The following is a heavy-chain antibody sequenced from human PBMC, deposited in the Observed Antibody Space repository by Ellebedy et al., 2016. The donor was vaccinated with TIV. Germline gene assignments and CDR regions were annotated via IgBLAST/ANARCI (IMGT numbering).Heavy chain of an antibody. CDR1: GFTFGSYA. CDR2: ISGSGGST. CDR3: ASSSGLYCSSTSCYSDY. V-gene: IGHV3-23*01. D-gene: IGHD2-2*01. J-gene: IGHJ4*02. Sequence: GESLKISCAASGFTFGSYAMTWIRQAPGKGLEWVSAISGSGGSTYYADSVKGRFTISRDNSKNTLYVQMNSLRAEDTAVYYCASSSGLYCSSTSCYSDYWGQGTLVTVSS.